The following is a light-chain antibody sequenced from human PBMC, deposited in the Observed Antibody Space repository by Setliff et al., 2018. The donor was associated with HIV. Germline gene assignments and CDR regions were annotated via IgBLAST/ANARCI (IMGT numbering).Light chain of an antibody. V-gene: IGLV1-44*01. CDR2: PTS. CDR1: NSNIGPNP. CDR3: ASWDDSLKGYV. Sequence: QSALTQPPSASGTPGQRVTMYCSGRNSNIGPNPVNWYQQLPGAAPKLLIYPTSHRPSGVPDRFSAAKSGTSASLAISGLRSEDEGDYYCASWDDSLKGYVFGTGTKVTVL. J-gene: IGLJ1*01.